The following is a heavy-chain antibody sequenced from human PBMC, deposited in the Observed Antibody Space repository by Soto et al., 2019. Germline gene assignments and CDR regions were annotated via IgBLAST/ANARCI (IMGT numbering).Heavy chain of an antibody. CDR2: IYHSGST. D-gene: IGHD3-3*01. J-gene: IGHJ5*02. Sequence: PSETLSLTCAVSSGSISSSSWWSWVRQPPGKGLEWIGEIYHSGSTNYNPSLKSRVTISVDKSKNQFSLKLSSVTAADTAVYYCARARHYDFWSGSWFDPWGQGTLVTVSS. V-gene: IGHV4-4*02. CDR1: SGSISSSSW. CDR3: ARARHYDFWSGSWFDP.